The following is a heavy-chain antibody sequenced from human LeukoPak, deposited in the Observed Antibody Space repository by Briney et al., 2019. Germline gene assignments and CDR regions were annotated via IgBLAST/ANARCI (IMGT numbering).Heavy chain of an antibody. J-gene: IGHJ4*02. CDR3: ATVGGYGSHFDY. CDR1: GFTVSSKY. CDR2: IYSGDSP. V-gene: IGHV3-53*01. Sequence: GGSLRPSCAASGFTVSSKYLSWVRKAPGKGLECVSIIYSGDSPYYADSVKGRFTVSRDNSKNTLFLQMNSLRAEDTAVYYCATVGGYGSHFDYWGQGTLVTVSS. D-gene: IGHD5-12*01.